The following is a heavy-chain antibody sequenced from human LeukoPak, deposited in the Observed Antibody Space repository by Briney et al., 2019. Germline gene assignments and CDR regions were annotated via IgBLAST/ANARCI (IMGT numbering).Heavy chain of an antibody. J-gene: IGHJ3*02. D-gene: IGHD3-22*01. CDR2: ISSSSSTI. Sequence: GGSLRLSCAASGSTFSSYSMNWVRQAPGKGLEWVSYISSSSSTIYYADSVKGRFTISRDNAKNSLYLQMNSLRAEDTAVYYCARAPYYYDSNYAFDIWGQGTMVTVSS. CDR3: ARAPYYYDSNYAFDI. V-gene: IGHV3-48*01. CDR1: GSTFSSYS.